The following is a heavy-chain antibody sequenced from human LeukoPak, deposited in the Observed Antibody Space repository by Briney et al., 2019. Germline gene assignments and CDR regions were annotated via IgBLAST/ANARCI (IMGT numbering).Heavy chain of an antibody. CDR3: AKDRVYASGSRDAFDI. D-gene: IGHD3-10*01. J-gene: IGHJ3*02. CDR2: ISSSSSTI. CDR1: GFTVSSNY. V-gene: IGHV3-48*01. Sequence: GGSLRLSCAASGFTVSSNYMSWVRQAPGKGLEWVSYISSSSSTIYYADSVKGRFTISRDNAKNSLYLQMNSLRAEDTAVYYCAKDRVYASGSRDAFDIWGQGTMVTVSS.